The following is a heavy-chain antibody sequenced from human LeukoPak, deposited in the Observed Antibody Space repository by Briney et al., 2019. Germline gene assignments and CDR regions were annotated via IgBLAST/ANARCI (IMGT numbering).Heavy chain of an antibody. CDR1: GYTFTSYY. CDR3: ARDLFGRYFDL. CDR2: INPSGGST. J-gene: IGHJ2*01. Sequence: ASVKASCKASGYTFTSYYMHWVRQAPGQGLEWMGIINPSGGSTSYAQKFQGRVTMTRDTSTSTVYMELSSLRSEDTAVYYCARDLFGRYFDLWGRGTLVNFSS. V-gene: IGHV1-46*01. D-gene: IGHD2-21*01.